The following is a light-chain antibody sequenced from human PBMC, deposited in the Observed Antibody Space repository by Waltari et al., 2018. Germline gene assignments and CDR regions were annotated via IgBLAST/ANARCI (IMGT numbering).Light chain of an antibody. Sequence: QAALTQPASVSGSPGQSITISCTGSSSDGGSYSLVSWYQHHPGKAPKPMIYEGSKRPSGVSNRFSGSKSGNTASLTISGLQAEDEADYYCSSYASSSTFVLFGGGTKLIVL. CDR1: SSDGGSYSL. CDR3: SSYASSSTFVL. J-gene: IGLJ2*01. CDR2: EGS. V-gene: IGLV2-23*03.